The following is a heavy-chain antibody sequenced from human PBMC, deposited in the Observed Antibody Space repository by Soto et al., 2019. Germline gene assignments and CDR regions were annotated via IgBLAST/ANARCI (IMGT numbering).Heavy chain of an antibody. CDR3: ASWRGDSSGFPTDYPRYYAFDI. CDR2: IIPIAAIA. V-gene: IGHV1-69*02. CDR1: GGTFSRYT. J-gene: IGHJ3*02. D-gene: IGHD3-22*01. Sequence: SVKVSCKASGGTFSRYTINWVRQAPGQGLEWMGRIIPIAAIANYTQKFQGRVTITVDKSSTTAYMELSSLRSDDTAVYYCASWRGDSSGFPTDYPRYYAFDIWGQGTMVTVSS.